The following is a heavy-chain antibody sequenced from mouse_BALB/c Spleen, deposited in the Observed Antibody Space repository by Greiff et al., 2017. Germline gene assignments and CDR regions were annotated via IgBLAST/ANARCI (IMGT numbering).Heavy chain of an antibody. D-gene: IGHD1-1*01. Sequence: EVKLMESGPELVKPGASVKMSCKASGYTFTSYVMHWVKQKPGQGLEWIGYINPYNDGTKYNEKFKGKATLTSDKSSSTAYMELSSLTSEDSAVYYCARYYGTPFFDYWGQGTTLTVSS. CDR2: INPYNDGT. V-gene: IGHV1-14*01. CDR1: GYTFTSYV. CDR3: ARYYGTPFFDY. J-gene: IGHJ2*01.